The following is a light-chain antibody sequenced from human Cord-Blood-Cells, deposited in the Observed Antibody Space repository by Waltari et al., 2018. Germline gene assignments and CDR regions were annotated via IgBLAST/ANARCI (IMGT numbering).Light chain of an antibody. CDR2: GAS. J-gene: IGKJ5*01. CDR1: QSVSSSY. CDR3: QQYGSSPIT. V-gene: IGKV3-20*01. Sequence: ETVFTQSPAPLSLSPGERATPSCSASQSVSSSYLAWYQQKPGQAPRLLIYGASSRATGIPDRFSGSGSGTDFTLTISRLETEDSAVYYCQQYGSSPITFGQGTRLEIK.